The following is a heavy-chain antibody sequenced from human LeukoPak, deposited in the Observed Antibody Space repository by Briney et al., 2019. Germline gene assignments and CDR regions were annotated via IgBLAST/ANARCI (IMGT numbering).Heavy chain of an antibody. CDR3: ARVVTDTAMLVAEYYFDY. J-gene: IGHJ4*02. CDR2: IYHSGST. CDR1: GYSICSGYY. D-gene: IGHD5-18*01. Sequence: SGTLSLTCTVSGYSICSGYYWGWIRQPPGKGLEWIGSIYHSGSTYYNPSLKSRVTISVDTSKNQFSLKLSSVTAADTAVYYCARVVTDTAMLVAEYYFDYWGQGTLVTVSS. V-gene: IGHV4-38-2*02.